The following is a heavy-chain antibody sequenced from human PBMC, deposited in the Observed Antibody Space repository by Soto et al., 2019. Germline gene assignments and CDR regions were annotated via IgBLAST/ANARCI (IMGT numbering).Heavy chain of an antibody. CDR3: ARDQGRSITCQLDY. CDR1: GFTFSTYA. CDR2: ISYDGSNT. D-gene: IGHD2-2*01. V-gene: IGHV3-30-3*01. J-gene: IGHJ4*02. Sequence: GGSLRLSCAVSGFTFSTYAMHWVRQAPGKGLEWVAVISYDGSNTYYADSVKGRFTISRDNMLYLQMNSLRAEDTAVYYCARDQGRSITCQLDYWGQGTLVTVSS.